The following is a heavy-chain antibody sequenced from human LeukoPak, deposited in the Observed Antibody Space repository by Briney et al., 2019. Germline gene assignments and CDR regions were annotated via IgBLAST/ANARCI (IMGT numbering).Heavy chain of an antibody. J-gene: IGHJ2*01. D-gene: IGHD6-13*01. CDR1: GGSISSSSYY. V-gene: IGHV4-39*07. CDR2: IYYSGST. Sequence: SETLSLTCTVSGGSISSSSYYWGWIRQPPGKGLEWIGSIYYSGSTYYNPSLKSRVTISVDTSKNQFSLKLSSVTAADTAVYYCARARQLSWYFDLWGRGTLVTVSS. CDR3: ARARQLSWYFDL.